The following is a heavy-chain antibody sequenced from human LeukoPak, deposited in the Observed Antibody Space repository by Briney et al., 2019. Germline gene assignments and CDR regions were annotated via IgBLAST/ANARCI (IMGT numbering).Heavy chain of an antibody. J-gene: IGHJ4*02. Sequence: GGSLRLSCVASGFTANNHFMSWVRQAPGKGLEWVSLNDRSGNTYYADSVKGRFTISTDTSKNSVYLQMTSLRVEDTAVYYCARDSCSLTMCFGFFDHWGQGSLVAVSS. CDR2: NDRSGNT. V-gene: IGHV3-53*01. CDR3: ARDSCSLTMCFGFFDH. D-gene: IGHD2-2*01. CDR1: GFTANNHF.